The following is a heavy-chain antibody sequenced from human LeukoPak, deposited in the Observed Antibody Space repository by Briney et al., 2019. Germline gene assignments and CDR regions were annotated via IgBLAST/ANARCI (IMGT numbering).Heavy chain of an antibody. CDR2: IRHDDSKR. J-gene: IGHJ6*03. V-gene: IGHV3-30*02. D-gene: IGHD1-26*01. CDR1: GFNFSTYG. Sequence: GGSLRLSCVASGFNFSTYGMHWVRQAPGKGLEGLAFIRHDDSKRYYADSLKGRFTISRDNSKNTLFLQMNSLGAEDTAVYYCAQWGHYYYYYYIDVWGKGTTVTVSS. CDR3: AQWGHYYYYYYIDV.